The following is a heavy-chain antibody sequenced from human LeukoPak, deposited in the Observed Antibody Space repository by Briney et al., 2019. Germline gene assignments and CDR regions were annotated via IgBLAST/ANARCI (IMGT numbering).Heavy chain of an antibody. V-gene: IGHV3-23*01. J-gene: IGHJ4*02. CDR1: GFTFSSYA. Sequence: PGGSLRLSCAASGFTFSSYAMSWVRQAPGKGLEWVSAISGSGGSTYYADSVKGRFTISRDNSKNTLYLQMNSLRAEDTAVYYCAKTQSGYSSGWYTKPFDYWGQGTLVTVSS. D-gene: IGHD6-19*01. CDR3: AKTQSGYSSGWYTKPFDY. CDR2: ISGSGGST.